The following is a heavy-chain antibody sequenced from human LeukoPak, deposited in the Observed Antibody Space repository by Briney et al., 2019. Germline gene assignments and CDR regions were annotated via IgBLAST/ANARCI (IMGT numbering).Heavy chain of an antibody. D-gene: IGHD6-19*01. V-gene: IGHV3-30-3*01. CDR1: GFTFSRYW. J-gene: IGHJ6*02. Sequence: GGSLRLSCVGSGFTFSRYWLNWVRQAPGKGLEWVAVISYDGSNKYYADSVKGRFTISRGNSKNTLYLQMNSLRAEDTAVYYCARDGGGSGWYGFNYGMDVWGQGTTVTVSS. CDR3: ARDGGGSGWYGFNYGMDV. CDR2: ISYDGSNK.